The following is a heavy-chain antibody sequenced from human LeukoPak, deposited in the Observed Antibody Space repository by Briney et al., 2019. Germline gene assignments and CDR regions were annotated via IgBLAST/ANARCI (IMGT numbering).Heavy chain of an antibody. D-gene: IGHD3-10*01. Sequence: GGSLRLSCAASGFTFSSYAMHWVRQAPGKGLEWVAVISYDGSNKYYADSVKGRFTISRDNSKNTLYLQMNSLRAEDTAVYYCARDQGLWFGEWDWGQGTLVTVSS. CDR1: GFTFSSYA. CDR2: ISYDGSNK. J-gene: IGHJ4*02. CDR3: ARDQGLWFGEWD. V-gene: IGHV3-30*14.